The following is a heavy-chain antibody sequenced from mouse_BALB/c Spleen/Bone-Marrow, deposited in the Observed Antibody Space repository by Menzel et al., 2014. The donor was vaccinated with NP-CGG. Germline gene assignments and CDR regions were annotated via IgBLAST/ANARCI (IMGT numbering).Heavy chain of an antibody. V-gene: IGHV1-69*02. D-gene: IGHD1-1*01. CDR3: ARGGDYYAWFPY. Sequence: QVQLQQSGAEFVKPGASVKLSCKASGYTFTTYWMHWVKQRPGQGLEWIGQIDPSDSYTNYSQKFKGKATLTVDKSSSTAYMQLSSLSSEDSAVYYCARGGDYYAWFPYWGQGTLVTVSA. CDR1: GYTFTTYW. CDR2: IDPSDSYT. J-gene: IGHJ3*01.